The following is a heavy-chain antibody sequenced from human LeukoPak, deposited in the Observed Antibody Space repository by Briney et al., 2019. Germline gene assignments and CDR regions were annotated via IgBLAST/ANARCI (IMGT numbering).Heavy chain of an antibody. Sequence: ASVKVSCKASGYTFTSYAMNWVRQAPGQGLEWMGGIIPIFGTANYAQKFQGRVTITADEPTSTAYMELSSLRSEDTAVYYCARVPVDTAMDGEFDYWGQGTLVTVSS. CDR2: IIPIFGTA. CDR3: ARVPVDTAMDGEFDY. D-gene: IGHD5-18*01. CDR1: GYTFTSYA. J-gene: IGHJ4*02. V-gene: IGHV1-69*13.